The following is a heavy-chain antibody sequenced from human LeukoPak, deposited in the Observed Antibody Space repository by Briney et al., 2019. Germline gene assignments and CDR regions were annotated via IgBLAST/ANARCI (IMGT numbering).Heavy chain of an antibody. J-gene: IGHJ4*02. CDR3: AKDHCTSTSCFAGFDS. CDR2: IIDTGRGA. D-gene: IGHD2-2*01. Sequence: GGPLRLSCAASGFTFSSYGMSWVRQAPGKGLEWVSGIIDTGRGAFYIDSVKGRFTISRDNSKNTLYLQMNSLRAEDTAIYYCAKDHCTSTSCFAGFDSWGQGTLVTVSS. V-gene: IGHV3-23*01. CDR1: GFTFSSYG.